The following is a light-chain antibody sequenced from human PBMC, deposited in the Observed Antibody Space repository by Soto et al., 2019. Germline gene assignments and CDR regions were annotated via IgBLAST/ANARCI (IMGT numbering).Light chain of an antibody. CDR1: SSDVGKYNY. V-gene: IGLV2-14*01. CDR3: SSYAGSTKVV. J-gene: IGLJ3*02. Sequence: QSALTQPASVSGSPGQSITISCTGTSSDVGKYNYVSWYQQHPAKAPKLMIFEVSNRPSGVSNRFSGSKSGNTASLTISGLQAEDEGDYYCSSYAGSTKVVFGGGTKVTVL. CDR2: EVS.